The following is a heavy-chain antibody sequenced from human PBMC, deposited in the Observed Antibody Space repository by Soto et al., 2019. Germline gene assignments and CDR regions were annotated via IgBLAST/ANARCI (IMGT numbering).Heavy chain of an antibody. CDR1: GGSVSSGSYY. CDR3: ASTLGITGTTLPPLPRKPFDP. D-gene: IGHD1-7*01. V-gene: IGHV4-61*01. J-gene: IGHJ5*02. CDR2: IYYSGST. Sequence: QVQLQESGPGLVKPSETLSLTCTVSGGSVSSGSYYWSWIRQPPGKGLEWIGYIYYSGSTNYNPSHKSRVTISVDTSKNQFSLKLSSVTAADTAVYYCASTLGITGTTLPPLPRKPFDPWGQGTLVTVSS.